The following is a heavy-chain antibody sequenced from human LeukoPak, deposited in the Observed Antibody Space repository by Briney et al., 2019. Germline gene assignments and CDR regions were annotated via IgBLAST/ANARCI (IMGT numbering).Heavy chain of an antibody. CDR3: ARDGYSGSDAL. J-gene: IGHJ4*02. V-gene: IGHV4-39*07. Sequence: PSETLSLTCTVSGVSISSSTYYWGWIRQPPGKGLEWIGSIYYSGSTYYNPSLKSRVTISVDTSQNQLYLKLSSVTAADTAVYYCARDGYSGSDALWGQGTLVTVSS. D-gene: IGHD5-12*01. CDR2: IYYSGST. CDR1: GVSISSSTYY.